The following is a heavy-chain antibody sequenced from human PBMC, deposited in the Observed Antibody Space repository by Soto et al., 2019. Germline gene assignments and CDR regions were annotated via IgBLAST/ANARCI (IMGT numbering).Heavy chain of an antibody. J-gene: IGHJ6*02. CDR1: GYSFTGYW. CDR2: TYPGDSDT. D-gene: IGHD6-25*01. V-gene: IGHV5-51*01. Sequence: GESLKISCKGSGYSFTGYWIAWVRQMPGKGLEWMGITYPGDSDTRYSSSFQGQVTISADKSFNTAYLQWSSLKASDTAMYYCARLQRDGMDVWGQGTTVTVSS. CDR3: ARLQRDGMDV.